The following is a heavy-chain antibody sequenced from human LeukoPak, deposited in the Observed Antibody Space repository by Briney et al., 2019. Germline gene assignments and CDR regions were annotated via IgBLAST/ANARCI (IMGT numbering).Heavy chain of an antibody. J-gene: IGHJ4*02. CDR3: ARDAGMATITNYFDY. Sequence: GGSLRLSCAASGFTFSSYAMHWVRQAPGKGLEWVAVISYDGSNKYYADSVKGRFTISRDNSKNTLYLQMNSLRAEDTAVYYCARDAGMATITNYFDYWGQGTLVTVSS. CDR2: ISYDGSNK. V-gene: IGHV3-30-3*01. CDR1: GFTFSSYA. D-gene: IGHD5-24*01.